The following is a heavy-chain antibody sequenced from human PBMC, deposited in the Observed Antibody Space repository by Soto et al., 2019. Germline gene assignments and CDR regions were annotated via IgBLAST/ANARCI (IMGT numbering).Heavy chain of an antibody. CDR1: GYTFTSYY. CDR2: INPSGGST. J-gene: IGHJ4*02. V-gene: IGHV1-46*01. CDR3: ARVMFRSYDAPVLFDY. D-gene: IGHD1-26*01. Sequence: ASVKVSCKASGYTFTSYYMHWVRQAPGQGLERKGIINPSGGSTSYAQKFQGRVTMTRDTSTSTVYMELSSLRSEDTAVYYCARVMFRSYDAPVLFDYWGQGTLVTVSS.